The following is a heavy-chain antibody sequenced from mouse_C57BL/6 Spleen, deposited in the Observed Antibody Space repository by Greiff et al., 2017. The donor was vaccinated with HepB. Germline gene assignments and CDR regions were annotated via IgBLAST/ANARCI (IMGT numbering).Heavy chain of an antibody. Sequence: EVQLVESGPELVKPGASVKIPCKASGYTFTDYNMDWVKQSHGKSLEWIGDINPNNGGTIYNQKFKGKATLTVDKSSSTAYMELRSLTSEDTAVYYCARSYDYDDAMDYWGQGTSVTVSS. J-gene: IGHJ4*01. V-gene: IGHV1-18*01. CDR3: ARSYDYDDAMDY. D-gene: IGHD2-4*01. CDR2: INPNNGGT. CDR1: GYTFTDYN.